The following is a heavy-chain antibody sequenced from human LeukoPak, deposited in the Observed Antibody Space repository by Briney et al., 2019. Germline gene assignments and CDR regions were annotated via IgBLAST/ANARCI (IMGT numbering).Heavy chain of an antibody. Sequence: SETLSLTCTVSGGSISSYYWSWIRQPPGKGLEWIGYIYYSGSTNYNPSLKSRVTISVDTSKNQFSLKLSSVTAADTAVYYCVRDWGMMDSSAKYNWFDPWGQGTLVTVSS. CDR3: VRDWGMMDSSAKYNWFDP. D-gene: IGHD3-22*01. J-gene: IGHJ5*02. CDR2: IYYSGST. CDR1: GGSISSYY. V-gene: IGHV4-59*01.